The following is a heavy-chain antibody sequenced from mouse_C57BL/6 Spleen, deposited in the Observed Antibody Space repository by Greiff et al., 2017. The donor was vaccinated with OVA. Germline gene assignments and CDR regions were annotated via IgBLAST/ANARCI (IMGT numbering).Heavy chain of an antibody. CDR1: GYAFTNYL. D-gene: IGHD1-1*01. J-gene: IGHJ3*01. CDR3: HYYGSSFAY. V-gene: IGHV1-54*01. CDR2: INPGSGGT. Sequence: QVQLQQSGAELVRPGTSVKVSCKASGYAFTNYLIEWVKQRPGQGLEWIGVINPGSGGTNYNEKFKGKATLTADKSSSTAYMQLSSLTSEDSAVYFCHYYGSSFAYWCQGTLVTVSA.